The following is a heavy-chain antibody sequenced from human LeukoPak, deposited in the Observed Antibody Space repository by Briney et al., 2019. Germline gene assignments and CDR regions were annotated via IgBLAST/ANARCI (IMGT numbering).Heavy chain of an antibody. J-gene: IGHJ6*03. Sequence: SVKVSCKASGGTFSSYAISWVRQAPGQGLEWMGGIIPIFGTANYAQKFQGRVTITADKSTSTAYMELSSLRSEDTAVYYCAREGGREQLADYYYYYMDVWGKGTTVTVSS. V-gene: IGHV1-69*06. CDR1: GGTFSSYA. CDR2: IIPIFGTA. D-gene: IGHD6-6*01. CDR3: AREGGREQLADYYYYYMDV.